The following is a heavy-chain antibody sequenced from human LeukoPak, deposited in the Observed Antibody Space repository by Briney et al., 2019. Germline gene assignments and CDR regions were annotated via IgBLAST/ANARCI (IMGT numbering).Heavy chain of an antibody. V-gene: IGHV3-48*03. D-gene: IGHD3-10*01. Sequence: GGSLRLSCAASGFTFSSYEMNWVRQAPGKGLEWVSYISSSGGSTIHYADSVKGRFTLSRDNSKNTLYLQMNSLRAEDTAVYYCAKDFRAVPSGEWFGELLLYYYYYYMDVWGKGTTVTISS. CDR3: AKDFRAVPSGEWFGELLLYYYYYYMDV. CDR1: GFTFSSYE. J-gene: IGHJ6*03. CDR2: ISSSGGSTI.